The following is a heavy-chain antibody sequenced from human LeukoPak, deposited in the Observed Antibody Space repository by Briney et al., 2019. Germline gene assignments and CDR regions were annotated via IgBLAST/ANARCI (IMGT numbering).Heavy chain of an antibody. J-gene: IGHJ5*02. Sequence: GGSLRLSCGASGFTFNSFVMSWVRQAPGKGLEWVSTISGSGGGTFYADSVKGRFTISRDNSKNTLYLQMNSLRAEDTAVYYCAKKGGRVVPAASDWFDPWGQGTLVTVSS. CDR1: GFTFNSFV. CDR2: ISGSGGGT. D-gene: IGHD2-2*01. CDR3: AKKGGRVVPAASDWFDP. V-gene: IGHV3-23*01.